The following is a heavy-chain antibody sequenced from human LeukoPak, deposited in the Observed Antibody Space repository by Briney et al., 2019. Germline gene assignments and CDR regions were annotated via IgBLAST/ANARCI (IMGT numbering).Heavy chain of an antibody. V-gene: IGHV3-7*01. CDR2: IKQDGSEK. CDR1: GFTFSSYW. CDR3: AREPVYYYGSGSYYNILSGGFDY. Sequence: PGGSLRLSCAASGFTFSSYWMSWVRQAPGKGLEWVANIKQDGSEKYYVDSVEGRFTISRDNAKNSLYLQMNSLRAEDTAVYYCAREPVYYYGSGSYYNILSGGFDYWGQGTLVTVSS. J-gene: IGHJ4*02. D-gene: IGHD3-10*01.